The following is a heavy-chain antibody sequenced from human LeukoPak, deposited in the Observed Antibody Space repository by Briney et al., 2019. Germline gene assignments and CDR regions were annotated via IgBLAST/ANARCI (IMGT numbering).Heavy chain of an antibody. CDR3: ARENWNYLRRVSYWFDP. CDR1: GGSVSSGDYY. J-gene: IGHJ5*02. Sequence: PSETLSLTCTVSGGSVSSGDYYWSWIRQPPGKGLEWIGYIYYSGSTYYNPSLKSRVTISVDTSKNQFSLRLSSVTAADTAVYYCARENWNYLRRVSYWFDPWGQGTLVTVSS. V-gene: IGHV4-30-4*01. D-gene: IGHD1-7*01. CDR2: IYYSGST.